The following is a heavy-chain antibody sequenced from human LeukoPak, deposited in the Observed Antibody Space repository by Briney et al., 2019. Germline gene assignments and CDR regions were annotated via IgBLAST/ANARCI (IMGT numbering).Heavy chain of an antibody. Sequence: SETLSLTCAVYGGSFSGYYWSWIRQPPGKGLEWIGEINHSGSTNYNPSLKSRVTISVDTSKNQFSLKLSSVTAADTAVYYCTLFGVVNVRYYYYMDVWGKGTTVTVSS. D-gene: IGHD3-3*01. CDR1: GGSFSGYY. CDR2: INHSGST. V-gene: IGHV4-34*01. CDR3: TLFGVVNVRYYYYMDV. J-gene: IGHJ6*03.